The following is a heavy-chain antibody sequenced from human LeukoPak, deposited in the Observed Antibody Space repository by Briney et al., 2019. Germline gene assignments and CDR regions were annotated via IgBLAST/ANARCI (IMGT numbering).Heavy chain of an antibody. D-gene: IGHD1-26*01. CDR3: ARGPMYSASYNY. Sequence: VASVKVSCKVSGYIFTNYDIHWVRQATGQGLEWMAWMNPKSANTGYAQKFQGRVTVTRNTSISTAYMELNGLRSDDTAVYYCARGPMYSASYNYWGQGTLVTVSS. J-gene: IGHJ4*02. V-gene: IGHV1-8*02. CDR2: MNPKSANT. CDR1: GYIFTNYD.